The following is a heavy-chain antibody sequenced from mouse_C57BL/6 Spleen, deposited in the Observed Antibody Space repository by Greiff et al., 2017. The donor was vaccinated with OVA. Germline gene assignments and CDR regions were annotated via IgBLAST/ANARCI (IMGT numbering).Heavy chain of an antibody. D-gene: IGHD2-1*01. CDR1: GYTFTSYW. Sequence: QVQLQQPGAELVKPGASVKLSCKASGYTFTSYWMHWVKQRPGRGLEWIGRIDPNSGGTKYNEKFKSKATLTVDKPSSTAYMQLSSLTSEDSAVYYCARVEVYGNYVNYAMDYWGQGTSVTVSS. V-gene: IGHV1-72*01. CDR3: ARVEVYGNYVNYAMDY. J-gene: IGHJ4*01. CDR2: IDPNSGGT.